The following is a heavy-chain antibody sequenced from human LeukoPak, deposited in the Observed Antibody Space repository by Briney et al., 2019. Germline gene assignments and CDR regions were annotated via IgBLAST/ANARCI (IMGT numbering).Heavy chain of an antibody. J-gene: IGHJ5*02. CDR1: GFTFRNYG. CDR3: ARSSPSIVATVP. Sequence: GGSLRLSCAASGFTFRNYGMHWVRQAPGKGLEWVAIIWYDGSNKYYADSVKGRFTISKDNSKNTLYLQMNSLRVEDTAVYYCARSSPSIVATVPWGQGTLVTVSP. V-gene: IGHV3-33*01. CDR2: IWYDGSNK. D-gene: IGHD6-6*01.